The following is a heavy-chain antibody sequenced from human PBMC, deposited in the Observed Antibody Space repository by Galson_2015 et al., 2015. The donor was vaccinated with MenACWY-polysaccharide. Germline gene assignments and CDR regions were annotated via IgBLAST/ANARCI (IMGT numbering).Heavy chain of an antibody. D-gene: IGHD6-19*01. Sequence: SETLSLTCTVSGGSISSYYWNWIRQPPGKGLEWVGYINYSGSTNHNPSLKSRVTMSVDTSKNQFSLNLTSVTDADPAVYYCARAIAVAGQRRDFDLWGRGTLVTVSS. J-gene: IGHJ2*01. CDR1: GGSISSYY. V-gene: IGHV4-59*01. CDR2: INYSGST. CDR3: ARAIAVAGQRRDFDL.